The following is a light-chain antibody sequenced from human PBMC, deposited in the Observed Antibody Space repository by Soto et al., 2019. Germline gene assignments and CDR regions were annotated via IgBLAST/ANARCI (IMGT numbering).Light chain of an antibody. CDR1: QNITNF. CDR3: QQLNSYPPWA. J-gene: IGKJ1*01. CDR2: AAS. V-gene: IGKV1-39*01. Sequence: DIQMTQSPSSPSASVGDRVTIACRASQNITNFLNWYQQKPGKAPKLLIYAASTLQSGVPSRFSGSGSGTDFTLTISSLQPEDFATYYCQQLNSYPPWAFGQGTKVDIK.